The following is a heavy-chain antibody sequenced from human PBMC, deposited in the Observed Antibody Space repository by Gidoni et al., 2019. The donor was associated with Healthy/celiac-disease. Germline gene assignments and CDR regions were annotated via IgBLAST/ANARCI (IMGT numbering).Heavy chain of an antibody. D-gene: IGHD4-17*01. Sequence: WVANIKQDGSEKYYVDSVNGRFTISRDNAKNSLYLQMNSLRAEDTAVYYCARDFYGDYFDYWGQGTLVTVSS. J-gene: IGHJ4*02. CDR3: ARDFYGDYFDY. V-gene: IGHV3-7*03. CDR2: IKQDGSEK.